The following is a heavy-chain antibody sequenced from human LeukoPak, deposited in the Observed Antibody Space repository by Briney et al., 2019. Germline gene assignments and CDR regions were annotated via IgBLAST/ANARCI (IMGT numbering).Heavy chain of an antibody. V-gene: IGHV1-24*01. CDR2: FDPEDGET. CDR3: ATPPHVSDAFDI. CDR1: GYTLTELS. J-gene: IGHJ3*02. Sequence: GASVKVSCKVSGYTLTELSMHWVRQAPGKGLEWMGGFDPEDGETIYAQKFQGRVTMTEDTSTDTAYMELSSLRSEDTAVYYCATPPHVSDAFDIWGQGTMDTVSS.